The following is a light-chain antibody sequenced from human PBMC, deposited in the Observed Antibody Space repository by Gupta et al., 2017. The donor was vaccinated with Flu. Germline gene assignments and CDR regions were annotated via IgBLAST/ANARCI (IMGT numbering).Light chain of an antibody. J-gene: IGLJ3*02. CDR2: STN. CDR1: SGSVSASYY. Sequence: TVTLTCGLSSGSVSASYYPSWYQQTPGQAPRTLIYSTNTRSSGVPDRFSGSILGNTAALTITGAQANDESDYYCVLYMGSDIWVFGGGTKLTVL. CDR3: VLYMGSDIWV. V-gene: IGLV8-61*01.